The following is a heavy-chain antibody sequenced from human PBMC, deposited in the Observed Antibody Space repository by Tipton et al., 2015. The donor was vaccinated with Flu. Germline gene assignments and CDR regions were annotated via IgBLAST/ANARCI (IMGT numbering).Heavy chain of an antibody. CDR2: IYYSGST. Sequence: TLSLTCAVSGDSIRSDYFWGWIRQPPGKGLEWIGYIYYSGSTNYNPSLKSRVTISVDTSKNQFSLKLSSVTAADTAVYYCARDPTVGAVRGYFDYWGQGTLVTVSS. CDR1: GDSIRSDYF. J-gene: IGHJ4*02. V-gene: IGHV4-59*01. CDR3: ARDPTVGAVRGYFDY. D-gene: IGHD1-26*01.